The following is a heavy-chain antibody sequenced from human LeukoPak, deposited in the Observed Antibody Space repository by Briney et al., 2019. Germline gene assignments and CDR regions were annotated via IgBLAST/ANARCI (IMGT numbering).Heavy chain of an antibody. CDR1: GGTFSSYA. V-gene: IGHV1-18*01. D-gene: IGHD2-2*02. CDR2: ISAYNGNT. CDR3: AAGIVVVPAAIQDCFDY. J-gene: IGHJ4*02. Sequence: GASVKVSCKASGGTFSSYAISWVRQAPGQGLEWMGWISAYNGNTNYAQKLQGRVTMTTDTSTSTAYMELRSLRSDDTAVYYCAAGIVVVPAAIQDCFDYWGQGTLVTVSS.